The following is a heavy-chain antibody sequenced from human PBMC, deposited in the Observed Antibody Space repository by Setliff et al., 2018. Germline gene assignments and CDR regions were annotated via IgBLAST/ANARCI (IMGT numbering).Heavy chain of an antibody. CDR2: ISAYNGNT. Sequence: ASVKVSCKASGYTFTSYGISWVRQAPGQGLEWMGWISAYNGNTNYAQKLRGRVTITTDESTSTAYMELSSLRSEDTAVYYCASAYYGSGIYGMDVWGQGTTVTVSS. J-gene: IGHJ6*02. CDR3: ASAYYGSGIYGMDV. D-gene: IGHD3-10*01. V-gene: IGHV1-18*01. CDR1: GYTFTSYG.